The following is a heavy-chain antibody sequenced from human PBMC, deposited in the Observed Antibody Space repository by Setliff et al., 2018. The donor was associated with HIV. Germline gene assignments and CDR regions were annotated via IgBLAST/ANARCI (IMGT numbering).Heavy chain of an antibody. CDR1: SGSITSGDYY. J-gene: IGHJ6*03. CDR3: ARADASTFNFDYCYMDV. Sequence: SETLSLTCTVSSGSITSGDYYWSWIRQPVGKALKWIGHVYISGPTNYNPSLKSRLTISVDRSKNQFSLKLTSVTAADTAVYYCARADASTFNFDYCYMDVWGKGTTVTVSS. CDR2: VYISGPT. V-gene: IGHV4-61*09. D-gene: IGHD1-20*01.